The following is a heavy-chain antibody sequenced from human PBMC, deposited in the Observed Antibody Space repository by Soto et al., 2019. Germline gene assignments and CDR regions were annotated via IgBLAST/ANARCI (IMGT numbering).Heavy chain of an antibody. CDR2: SNPNSDDT. CDR1: GYTFTAYY. J-gene: IGHJ1*01. D-gene: IGHD3-3*01. V-gene: IGHV1-2*02. Sequence: ASVKVSCKASGYTFTAYYIHWVRRAPGQGLEWIGWSNPNSDDTKFDQRFKGRLTLTRDRSSATAYLELTNLRSDDTAVYYCTRPRRVGVVGRDTLDLWGQGTLVTVSS. CDR3: TRPRRVGVVGRDTLDL.